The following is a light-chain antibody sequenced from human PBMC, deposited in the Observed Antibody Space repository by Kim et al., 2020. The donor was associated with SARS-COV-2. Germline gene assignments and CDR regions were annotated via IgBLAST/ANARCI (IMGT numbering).Light chain of an antibody. CDR3: QKYNSAPLT. Sequence: YTCVGDRVTITCGASQGISNYLAWYQQKPEKVPTLLIYAASTLQSGVPSRFSGRRSGTDFTLTISSLQPEDVATYYCQKYNSAPLTFGGGTKLEI. J-gene: IGKJ4*01. CDR2: AAS. V-gene: IGKV1-27*01. CDR1: QGISNY.